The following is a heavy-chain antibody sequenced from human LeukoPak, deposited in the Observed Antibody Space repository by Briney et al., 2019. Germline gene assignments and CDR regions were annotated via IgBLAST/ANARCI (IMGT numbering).Heavy chain of an antibody. D-gene: IGHD6-13*01. CDR3: ARVEEQQDAFDI. J-gene: IGHJ3*02. CDR2: IWFDGSKK. V-gene: IGHV3-33*01. CDR1: GFTFSSYG. Sequence: PGRSLRLSCAVSGFTFSSYGMHWVRQAPGKGLEWLAVIWFDGSKKYYADSVKGRFTISRDNSKNTLSLQMDSLRAEDTAVYYCARVEEQQDAFDIWGQGTMVTVSS.